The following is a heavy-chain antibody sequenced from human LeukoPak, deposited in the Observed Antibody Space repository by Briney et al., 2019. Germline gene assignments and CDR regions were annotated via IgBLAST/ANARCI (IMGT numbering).Heavy chain of an antibody. V-gene: IGHV3-7*01. J-gene: IGHJ4*02. D-gene: IGHD5-12*01. Sequence: PGGSLRLSCAASGFTFSSYWMSWVRQAPGKGLEWVANMKQDGSEKYYVDSVKGRFTISRDNAKNSLYLQMNSLRAEDTAVYYCARGGYSGYDLSFDYWGQGTLVTVSS. CDR1: GFTFSSYW. CDR2: MKQDGSEK. CDR3: ARGGYSGYDLSFDY.